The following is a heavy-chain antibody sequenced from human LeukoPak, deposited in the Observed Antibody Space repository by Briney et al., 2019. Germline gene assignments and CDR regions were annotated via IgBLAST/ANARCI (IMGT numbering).Heavy chain of an antibody. CDR2: IYTSGST. J-gene: IGHJ6*02. Sequence: SETLSLTCTVSGGSISSYYWSWIRQPAGKGLEWIGRIYTSGSTNYNPSLKSRVTMSVDTSKNQFSLKLSSVTAADTAVYYCARTGRPRYCSSTSCQNYYYGMDVWGQGTTVTVSS. CDR1: GGSISSYY. D-gene: IGHD2-2*01. V-gene: IGHV4-4*07. CDR3: ARTGRPRYCSSTSCQNYYYGMDV.